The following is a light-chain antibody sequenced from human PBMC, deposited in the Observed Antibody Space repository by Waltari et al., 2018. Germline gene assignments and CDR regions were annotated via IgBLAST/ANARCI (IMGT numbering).Light chain of an antibody. J-gene: IGLJ2*01. CDR2: EVS. V-gene: IGLV2-14*01. CDR1: SSDVGGFNY. CDR3: ISFTNTKTLV. Sequence: QSALTQPASVSGSPGQSITISCTGTSSDVGGFNYVSWYQQHPGKAPKLTIYEVSNRPSGVSPRFSGSKSGNPASLTISGLQAEDEADYYCISFTNTKTLVFGGGTKLTVL.